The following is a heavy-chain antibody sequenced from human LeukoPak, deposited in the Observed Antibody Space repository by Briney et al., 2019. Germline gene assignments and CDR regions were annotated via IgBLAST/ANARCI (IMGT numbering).Heavy chain of an antibody. CDR3: AKDISWGYDILTGYPYYFDY. CDR1: GFTFSSYA. V-gene: IGHV3-23*01. J-gene: IGHJ4*02. CDR2: ISGSGGST. Sequence: GGSLRLSCAASGFTFSSYAMSWVRQAPGKGLEWVSAISGSGGSTYYADSVKGRFTISRDNSKNTLYLQMNSLRAEDTAVYYCAKDISWGYDILTGYPYYFDYWGQGTLVTVSS. D-gene: IGHD3-9*01.